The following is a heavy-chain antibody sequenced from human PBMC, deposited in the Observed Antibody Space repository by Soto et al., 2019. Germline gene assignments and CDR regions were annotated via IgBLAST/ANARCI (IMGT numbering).Heavy chain of an antibody. J-gene: IGHJ3*01. V-gene: IGHV4-39*01. CDR3: ARQRTTYCYTSNCYPSDAFDV. CDR1: GGSITTISYF. D-gene: IGHD3-16*02. CDR2: IHYSGST. Sequence: SETLSLTCTVSGGSITTISYFWGWIRQSPGKGLEWIGSIHYSGSTYYNPSLRSRATISVVTSENQFSLRLSSVTAADTALYYCARQRTTYCYTSNCYPSDAFDVWGQGTVVTVSS.